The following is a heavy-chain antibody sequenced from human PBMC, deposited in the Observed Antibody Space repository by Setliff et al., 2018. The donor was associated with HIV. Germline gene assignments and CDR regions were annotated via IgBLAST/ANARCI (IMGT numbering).Heavy chain of an antibody. CDR2: IYTSGST. D-gene: IGHD3-3*01. CDR3: ARSTSESYNFWSGYYEAVAFDY. CDR1: GGSISSGSYY. J-gene: IGHJ4*02. V-gene: IGHV4-61*09. Sequence: PSETLSLTCTVSGGSISSGSYYWSWIRQPAGKGLEWIGHIYTSGSTNYNPSLKSRVTISVDTSKNQFSLKLSSVTAADTAVYYCARSTSESYNFWSGYYEAVAFDYWGQGTLVTVS.